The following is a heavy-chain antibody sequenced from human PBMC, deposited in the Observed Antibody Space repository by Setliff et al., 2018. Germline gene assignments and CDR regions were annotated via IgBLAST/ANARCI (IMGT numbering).Heavy chain of an antibody. CDR3: ARTGTYRYFDY. D-gene: IGHD1-1*01. J-gene: IGHJ4*02. V-gene: IGHV4-34*01. Sequence: SETLSLTCAAYGGTFSDYHWTWIRQPPGKGLEWVGEINHRGSTNYNPSLKSRVTISVDTSKSQFSLRLNSVTAADTAVYYCARTGTYRYFDYWGRGTLVTVSS. CDR1: GGTFSDYH. CDR2: INHRGST.